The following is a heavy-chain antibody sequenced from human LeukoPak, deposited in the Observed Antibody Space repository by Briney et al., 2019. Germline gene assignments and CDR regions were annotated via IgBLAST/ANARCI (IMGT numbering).Heavy chain of an antibody. CDR3: AKDPTGIVGAMI. V-gene: IGHV3-30*02. CDR1: GFTFSSYG. J-gene: IGHJ3*02. D-gene: IGHD1-26*01. Sequence: PGGSLRLSCAASGFTFSSYGMHWVRQDPGKGLEWVAFIRYDGSNKYYADSVKGRFTISRDNSKNTLYLQMNSLRAEDTAVYYCAKDPTGIVGAMIWGQGTMVTVSS. CDR2: IRYDGSNK.